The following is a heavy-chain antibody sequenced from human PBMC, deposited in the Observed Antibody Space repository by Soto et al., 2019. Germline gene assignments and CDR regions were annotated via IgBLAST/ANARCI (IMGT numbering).Heavy chain of an antibody. CDR2: INPSGGST. CDR1: GYTFTSYY. D-gene: IGHD6-13*01. J-gene: IGHJ4*02. V-gene: IGHV1-46*01. CDR3: ARSIAAAGTGLDY. Sequence: QVQLVQSGAEVKKPGASVKVSCKASGYTFTSYYIHWVRQAPGQGLEWMGIINPSGGSTSYAQKFQGRVTMTRDTSTSTVYMALSTLRSEDTAVYYCARSIAAAGTGLDYWGQGTLVTVSS.